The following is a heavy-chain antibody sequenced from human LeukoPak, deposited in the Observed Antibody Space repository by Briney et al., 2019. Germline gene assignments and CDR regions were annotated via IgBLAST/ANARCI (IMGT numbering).Heavy chain of an antibody. D-gene: IGHD4-17*01. CDR3: ARGRGMTTIDY. V-gene: IGHV4-39*02. CDR1: GGSISSSSYY. J-gene: IGHJ4*02. CDR2: IYYSGST. Sequence: SETLSLTCTVSGGSISSSSYYWGWIRQPPGKGLEWIGSIYYSGSTYYNPSLKSRVTISVDTSKNHFSLKLSSVTAADTAVYYCARGRGMTTIDYWGQGTLVTVSS.